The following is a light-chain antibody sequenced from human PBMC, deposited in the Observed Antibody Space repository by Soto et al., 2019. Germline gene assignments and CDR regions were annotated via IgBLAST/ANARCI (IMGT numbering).Light chain of an antibody. V-gene: IGKV1-39*01. CDR2: AAS. CDR3: QQSYRTPYT. Sequence: DIQMTQSPSSLSASVGDRVTITCRASQSISSYLNWYQQKPGKAPKLLIYAASSLQSGVPSRFSGSGSGTDFTLTISSLQPEDFATYYCQQSYRTPYTFGQGTKLEI. CDR1: QSISSY. J-gene: IGKJ2*01.